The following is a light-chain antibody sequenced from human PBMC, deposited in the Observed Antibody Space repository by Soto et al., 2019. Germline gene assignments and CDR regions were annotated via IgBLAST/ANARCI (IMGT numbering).Light chain of an antibody. J-gene: IGLJ2*01. V-gene: IGLV2-14*01. CDR2: DVS. CDR1: SSDVGGYNY. Sequence: QSVLTQPASVSGSPGQSITISCTGTSSDVGGYNYVSWYQQHPGKAPKLMIYDVSNRPSGVYNRFSGSKSGNTASLTISGLQAEDEADYYCSSYTRSSTLVFGGGTKLTVL. CDR3: SSYTRSSTLV.